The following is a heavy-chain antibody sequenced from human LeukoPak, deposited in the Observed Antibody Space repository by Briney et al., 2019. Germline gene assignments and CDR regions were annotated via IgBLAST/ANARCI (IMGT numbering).Heavy chain of an antibody. CDR1: GGSISSSSYY. CDR2: IYYGGST. V-gene: IGHV4-39*07. D-gene: IGHD2-2*01. Sequence: SETLSLTCTVSGGSISSSSYYWGWIRQPPGKGLEWIGSIYYGGSTYYNPSLKSRVTISVDTSKNQFSLKLSSVTAADTAVYYCARDPLEYLNWFDPWGQGTLVTVSS. J-gene: IGHJ5*02. CDR3: ARDPLEYLNWFDP.